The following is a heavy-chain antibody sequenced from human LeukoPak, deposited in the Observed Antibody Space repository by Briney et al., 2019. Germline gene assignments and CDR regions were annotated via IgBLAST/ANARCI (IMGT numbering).Heavy chain of an antibody. Sequence: GGSLRLSCAASGFTFDDYAMHWVRQAPGKGLEWVSGISWNSGSIGYADSVKGRFTISRDNAKNSLYLQMNSLRAEDTAVYYCARDPQGLYDYYDSSGLDYWGQGTLVTVSS. CDR1: GFTFDDYA. CDR3: ARDPQGLYDYYDSSGLDY. V-gene: IGHV3-9*01. CDR2: ISWNSGSI. D-gene: IGHD3-22*01. J-gene: IGHJ4*02.